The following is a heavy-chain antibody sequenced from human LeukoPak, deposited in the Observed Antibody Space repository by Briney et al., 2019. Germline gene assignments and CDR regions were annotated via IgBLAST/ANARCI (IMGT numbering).Heavy chain of an antibody. D-gene: IGHD4-23*01. V-gene: IGHV3-23*01. J-gene: IGHJ4*02. Sequence: GGSLRLSCAASGFTFSSYGMSWVRQAPGKGLEWVSTISGRRDSTSYADSVKGRFTISRDNSKNTLYLQMNSLRAEDTAVYYCARRAGGYSHPYDYWGQGILVTVSS. CDR2: ISGRRDST. CDR3: ARRAGGYSHPYDY. CDR1: GFTFSSYG.